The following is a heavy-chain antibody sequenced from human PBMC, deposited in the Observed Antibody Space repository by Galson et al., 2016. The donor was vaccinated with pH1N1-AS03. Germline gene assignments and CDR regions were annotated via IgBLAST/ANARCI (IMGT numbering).Heavy chain of an antibody. Sequence: SLRLPCAASGFSVSDYYMNWIRQTPGKGLEWVAVIMYDGNRKYYADSVNGRFTISRDNSKNTLYLQMNSLRAEDTAVYYCARDRVGATLLDYWGQGTLVTVSS. CDR3: ARDRVGATLLDY. V-gene: IGHV3-33*08. CDR1: GFSVSDYY. D-gene: IGHD1-26*01. CDR2: IMYDGNRK. J-gene: IGHJ4*02.